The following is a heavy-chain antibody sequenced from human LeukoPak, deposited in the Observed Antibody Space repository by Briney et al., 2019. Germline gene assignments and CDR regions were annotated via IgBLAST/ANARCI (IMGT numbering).Heavy chain of an antibody. CDR2: IKEDGSEK. CDR1: GFSFSSYW. Sequence: GSLRLSCAAYGFSFSSYWMTWVRQAPGKGLEWVANIKEDGSEKYYVDSVRGRFTISGDNAKNSLYLQMNSLRAEDTAVYYCARWLQFSETNDAFDIWGQETMVTVSS. J-gene: IGHJ3*02. V-gene: IGHV3-7*01. CDR3: ARWLQFSETNDAFDI. D-gene: IGHD5-24*01.